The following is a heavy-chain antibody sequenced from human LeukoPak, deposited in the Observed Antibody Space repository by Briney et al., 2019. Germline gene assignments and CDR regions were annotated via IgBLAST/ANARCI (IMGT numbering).Heavy chain of an antibody. CDR1: GGTFSKYS. CDR2: IIPIFGTA. J-gene: IGHJ4*02. V-gene: IGHV1-69*01. CDR3: ARASSDDTAMATPFAY. D-gene: IGHD5-18*01. Sequence: GSSVKVSCKASGGTFSKYSINWVRQAPGQGLEWMGGIIPIFGTANYVQKFQGRVTITADESTRTACMELSRLRSEDTAVYYCARASSDDTAMATPFAYWGQGTLVTVSS.